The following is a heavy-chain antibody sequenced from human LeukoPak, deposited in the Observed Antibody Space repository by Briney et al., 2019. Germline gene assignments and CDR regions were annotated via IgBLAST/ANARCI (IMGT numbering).Heavy chain of an antibody. Sequence: ASVKVSCKASGGTFSSYAISWVRQAPGQGLEWMGWISTYNGNTNYAQMLQGRVTMTTDTSTSTAYMELRSLRSDDTAVYYCARDGIAARHTLGYWGQGTLVTVSS. CDR1: GGTFSSYA. V-gene: IGHV1-18*01. J-gene: IGHJ4*02. CDR3: ARDGIAARHTLGY. D-gene: IGHD6-6*01. CDR2: ISTYNGNT.